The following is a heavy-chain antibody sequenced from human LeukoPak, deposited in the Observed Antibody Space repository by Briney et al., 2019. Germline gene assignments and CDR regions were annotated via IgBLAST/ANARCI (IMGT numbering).Heavy chain of an antibody. CDR1: GGSISSYY. V-gene: IGHV4-59*01. D-gene: IGHD5-18*01. Sequence: SETLSLTCTVSGGSISSYYWSWIRQPPGKGLGWIGYIYYSGGTNYNPSLKSRVTISVDTSKNQFSLKLSSATAADTAVYYCARDGGYSYGYPNWFDPWGQGTLVTVSS. J-gene: IGHJ5*02. CDR2: IYYSGGT. CDR3: ARDGGYSYGYPNWFDP.